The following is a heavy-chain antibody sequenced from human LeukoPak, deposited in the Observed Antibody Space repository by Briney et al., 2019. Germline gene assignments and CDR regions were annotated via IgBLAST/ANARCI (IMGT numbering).Heavy chain of an antibody. V-gene: IGHV4-4*07. CDR1: GGSISSYY. CDR3: ARVLDMALYAFDI. J-gene: IGHJ3*02. D-gene: IGHD5-24*01. Sequence: SETLSLTCTVSGGSISSYYWSWIRQPAGKGLEWIGRISSSGSTKYNPSLKSRVTMSVDTSKNQFSLKLNSVTAADTAVYYCARVLDMALYAFDIWGQGTTVIVSS. CDR2: ISSSGST.